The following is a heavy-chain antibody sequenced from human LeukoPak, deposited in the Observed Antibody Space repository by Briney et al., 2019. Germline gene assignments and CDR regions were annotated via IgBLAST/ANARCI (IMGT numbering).Heavy chain of an antibody. D-gene: IGHD3-22*01. V-gene: IGHV4-39*01. CDR2: IYYSGST. J-gene: IGHJ4*02. CDR3: ARHDSSGYFY. CDR1: GASISSSSYY. Sequence: PSETLSLTCTVSGASISSSSYYWGWIRQPPGKGLEWIGSIYYSGSTYYNPSLKSRVTISVDTSKNQFSLKLSSVTAADTAVYYCARHDSSGYFYWGQGTLVTVSS.